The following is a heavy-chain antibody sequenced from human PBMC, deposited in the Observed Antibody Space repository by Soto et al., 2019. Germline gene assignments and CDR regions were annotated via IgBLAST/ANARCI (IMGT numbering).Heavy chain of an antibody. CDR3: ASIPYCSGGSCYSPFDY. J-gene: IGHJ4*02. D-gene: IGHD2-15*01. CDR1: GGSISSYY. CDR2: IYYSGST. Sequence: SETLSLTCTVSGGSISSYYWSWIRQPPGKRLEWIGYIYYSGSTNYNPSPKSRVSISVDTSKNQFSLRLSSVTAADTAVYYCASIPYCSGGSCYSPFDYWGQGTLVTVSS. V-gene: IGHV4-59*01.